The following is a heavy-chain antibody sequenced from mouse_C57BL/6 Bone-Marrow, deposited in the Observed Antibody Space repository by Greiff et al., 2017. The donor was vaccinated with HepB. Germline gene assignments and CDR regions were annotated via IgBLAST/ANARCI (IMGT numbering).Heavy chain of an antibody. J-gene: IGHJ1*03. CDR3: ARKSNYGYWYFDV. CDR2: IYPGDGDT. D-gene: IGHD2-5*01. Sequence: VQLQESGPELVKPGASVKISCKASGYAFSSSWMNWVKQRPGKGLEWIGRIYPGDGDTNYNGKFKGKATLTADKSSSTAYMQLSSLTSEDSAVYFCARKSNYGYWYFDVWGTGTTVTVSS. CDR1: GYAFSSSW. V-gene: IGHV1-82*01.